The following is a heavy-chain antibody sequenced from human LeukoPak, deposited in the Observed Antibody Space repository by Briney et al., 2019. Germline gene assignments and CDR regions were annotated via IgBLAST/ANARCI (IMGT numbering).Heavy chain of an antibody. CDR2: ISSSSSTI. J-gene: IGHJ4*02. D-gene: IGHD3-22*01. Sequence: PGGSLRLSCAASGFTFSSYSMNWVRQAPGKGLEWVSCISSSSSTIYYADSVKGRFTISRDNAKNSLYLQMNSLRAEDTAVYYCAREWEVVTDRGYFDYWGQGTLVTVSS. V-gene: IGHV3-48*01. CDR3: AREWEVVTDRGYFDY. CDR1: GFTFSSYS.